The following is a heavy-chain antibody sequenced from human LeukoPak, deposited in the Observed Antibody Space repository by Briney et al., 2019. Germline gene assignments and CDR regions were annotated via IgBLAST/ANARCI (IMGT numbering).Heavy chain of an antibody. D-gene: IGHD3-10*01. Sequence: GGSLRLSCVASGFAFSSYSMNWVRQAPGKGLEWISYISSSSSTIYYADSVKGRFTISRDNAKNSLYLQMNSLRDEDTAVYYCARVLITMVRGVVYYGMDVWGQGTTVTVSS. CDR1: GFAFSSYS. CDR2: ISSSSSTI. CDR3: ARVLITMVRGVVYYGMDV. J-gene: IGHJ6*02. V-gene: IGHV3-48*02.